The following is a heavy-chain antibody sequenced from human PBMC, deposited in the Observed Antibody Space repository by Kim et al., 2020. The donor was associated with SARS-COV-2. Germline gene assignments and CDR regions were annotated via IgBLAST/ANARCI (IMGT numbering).Heavy chain of an antibody. D-gene: IGHD6-13*01. J-gene: IGHJ6*02. CDR2: IYSSGST. CDR1: GGSISSSSYY. V-gene: IGHV4-39*01. Sequence: SETLSLTCTASGGSISSSSYYWGWIRQPPGKGLEWIGTIYSSGSTYYNPSLKSRVIISVDTSKNQFSLKLSSMTAADTAVYYCAKHRSSKWYPDYYYGMDVWGHGTTVTVSS. CDR3: AKHRSSKWYPDYYYGMDV.